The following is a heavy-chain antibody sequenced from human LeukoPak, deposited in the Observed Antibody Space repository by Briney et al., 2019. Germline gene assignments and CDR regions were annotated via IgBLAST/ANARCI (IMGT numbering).Heavy chain of an antibody. CDR3: ARSYYDSSGYYYVPYYFDY. Sequence: GESLKISCKGSGYSFTSYWIGWVRQMPGKGLEWMGIIYPGDSDTRYSPSFQGQVTISADKSISTAHLQWSSLKASDTAMYYCARSYYDSSGYYYVPYYFDYWGQGALVTVSS. CDR1: GYSFTSYW. CDR2: IYPGDSDT. J-gene: IGHJ4*02. D-gene: IGHD3-22*01. V-gene: IGHV5-51*01.